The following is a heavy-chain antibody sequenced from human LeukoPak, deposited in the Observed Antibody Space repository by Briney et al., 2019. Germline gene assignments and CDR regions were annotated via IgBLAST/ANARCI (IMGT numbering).Heavy chain of an antibody. CDR3: ARGAMATTPFFDY. CDR1: GGSISNYY. V-gene: IGHV4-59*01. J-gene: IGHJ4*02. CDR2: MYYSGST. Sequence: SETLSLTCTVSGGSISNYYWSWIRQPPGKGLEWIGYMYYSGSTNFNPSLKSRVTMSLDTSRNQFSLKLTSLTAADTAVYYCARGAMATTPFFDYWGQGTLVTVSS. D-gene: IGHD5-24*01.